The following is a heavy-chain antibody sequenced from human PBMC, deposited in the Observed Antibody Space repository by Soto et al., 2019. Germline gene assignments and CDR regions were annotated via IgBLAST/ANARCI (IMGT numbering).Heavy chain of an antibody. CDR3: TTAPHIAAAGAFDY. CDR2: IKSKTDGGTT. Sequence: GGSLRLSCAASGFTFSNAWMNWVRQAPGKGLEWVGRIKSKTDGGTTDYAAPVKGRFTISRDDSKNTLYLQMNSLKTEDTAVYYCTTAPHIAAAGAFDYWGQGTLVTVSS. D-gene: IGHD6-13*01. CDR1: GFTFSNAW. J-gene: IGHJ4*02. V-gene: IGHV3-15*07.